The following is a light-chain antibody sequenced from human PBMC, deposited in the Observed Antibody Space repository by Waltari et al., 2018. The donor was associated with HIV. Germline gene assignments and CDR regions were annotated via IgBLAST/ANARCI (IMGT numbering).Light chain of an antibody. J-gene: IGLJ1*01. V-gene: IGLV3-21*02. CDR2: DDS. CDR1: NIGSKS. CDR3: QVWDSSSDPLYV. Sequence: SYVLTQPPSVSVAPGQTARITCGGNNIGSKSVHWYQQKPGQAPVLVVYDDSDRPSGIPDRFSGSNAGNTATLTISGVEAGDEAGYYCQVWDSSSDPLYVFGTGTKVTVL.